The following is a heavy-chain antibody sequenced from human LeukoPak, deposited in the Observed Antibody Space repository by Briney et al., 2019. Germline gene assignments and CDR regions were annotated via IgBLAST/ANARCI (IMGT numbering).Heavy chain of an antibody. D-gene: IGHD3-10*01. CDR2: IYYSGST. V-gene: IGHV4-39*01. Sequence: PSETLSLTCTVSGGSISSSSYYWGWIRQPPGKGLEWIGSIYYSGSTYYNPSLKSRVTISVDTSKNQFSLKLSSVTAADTAVYYCARPVISGYYYYMDVWGKGTTVTISS. CDR1: GGSISSSSYY. CDR3: ARPVISGYYYYMDV. J-gene: IGHJ6*03.